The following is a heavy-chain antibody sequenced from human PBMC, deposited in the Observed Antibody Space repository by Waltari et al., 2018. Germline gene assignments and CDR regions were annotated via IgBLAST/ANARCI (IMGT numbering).Heavy chain of an antibody. V-gene: IGHV4-59*08. CDR1: GGAISSYY. D-gene: IGHD6-13*01. Sequence: QVQLQESGPGLVKPSETLSLTCTVSGGAISSYYWSWIRQPPGKGLEWIGYIYYSGSTNYNPSLKSRVTISVDTSKNQFSLKLSSVTAADTAVYYCARHFKGSSWPFDYWGQGTLVTVSS. J-gene: IGHJ4*02. CDR2: IYYSGST. CDR3: ARHFKGSSWPFDY.